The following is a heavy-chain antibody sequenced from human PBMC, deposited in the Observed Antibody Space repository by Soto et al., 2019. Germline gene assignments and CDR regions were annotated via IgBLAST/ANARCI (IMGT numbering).Heavy chain of an antibody. V-gene: IGHV5-51*01. J-gene: IGHJ6*02. CDR3: PILGLVVAARDDGMDV. CDR1: GYSFTSYW. D-gene: IGHD2-15*01. Sequence: PGESLKISCKGSGYSFTSYWIGGVRQMPGKGLDWMGIIYPGDSDTRYSPSFQGQVTISADKSISTAYLQWSSLKASDTAMYYCPILGLVVAARDDGMDVRGRGSTVT. CDR2: IYPGDSDT.